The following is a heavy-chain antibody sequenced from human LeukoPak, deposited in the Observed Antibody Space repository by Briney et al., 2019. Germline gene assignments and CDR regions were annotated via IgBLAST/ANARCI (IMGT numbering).Heavy chain of an antibody. J-gene: IGHJ5*02. CDR3: ARDWVQYCSGGSCYPYNWFDP. V-gene: IGHV4-39*07. Sequence: SETLSLTCTVSGGSIRSSNHYWAWIRQPPGKGLEWIASIYYSGTTYYNSSLKSRVTISVDTSKNQFSLKLSSVTAADTAVYYCARDWVQYCSGGSCYPYNWFDPWGQGTLVTVSS. CDR2: IYYSGTT. D-gene: IGHD2-15*01. CDR1: GGSIRSSNHY.